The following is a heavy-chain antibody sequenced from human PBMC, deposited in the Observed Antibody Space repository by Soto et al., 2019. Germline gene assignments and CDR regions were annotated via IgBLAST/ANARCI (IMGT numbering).Heavy chain of an antibody. J-gene: IGHJ6*02. CDR1: GGSFSGYY. CDR2: INHSGST. V-gene: IGHV4-34*01. D-gene: IGHD2-2*02. Sequence: PSETLSLTCAVYGGSFSGYYWSWIRQPPGKGLEWIGEINHSGSTNYNPSLKGRVTISVDTSKNQFSLKLSSVTAADTAVYYCARVTYCSSTSCYSLWYYYYYYGMDVWGQGTTVTVSS. CDR3: ARVTYCSSTSCYSLWYYYYYYGMDV.